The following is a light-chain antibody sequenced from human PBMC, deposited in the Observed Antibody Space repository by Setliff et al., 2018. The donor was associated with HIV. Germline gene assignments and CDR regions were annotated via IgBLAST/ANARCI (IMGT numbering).Light chain of an antibody. CDR1: SSDVGSYNL. Sequence: QSALTQPASVSGSPGQSITISCTGTSSDVGSYNLVSWYQQHPGKAPKLMIYEVSKRPSGVSNRFSGSKSGSTASLTISGLQAEDEADYYCCSYAGSSTYVFGTGTKV. J-gene: IGLJ1*01. CDR3: CSYAGSSTYV. V-gene: IGLV2-23*02. CDR2: EVS.